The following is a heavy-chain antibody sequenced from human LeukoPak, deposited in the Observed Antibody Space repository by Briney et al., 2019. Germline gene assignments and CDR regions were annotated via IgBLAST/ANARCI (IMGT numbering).Heavy chain of an antibody. Sequence: PSETLSLTCTVSGGSISSGSYYWTWIRQPAGKGLEWIGRIYASGGTRYNPSLNSRLTISLDTPKNQFFLNLTSVTAADTAMYYCARGFWSGSFFDFWGQGSLVTVSS. V-gene: IGHV4-61*02. CDR2: IYASGGT. CDR3: ARGFWSGSFFDF. D-gene: IGHD3-3*01. J-gene: IGHJ4*02. CDR1: GGSISSGSYY.